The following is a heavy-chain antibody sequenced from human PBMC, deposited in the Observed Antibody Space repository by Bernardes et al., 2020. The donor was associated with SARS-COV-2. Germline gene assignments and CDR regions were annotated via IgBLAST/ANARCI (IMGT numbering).Heavy chain of an antibody. CDR3: ATGPVRGVINWFDP. CDR1: GYTLSELS. J-gene: IGHJ5*02. D-gene: IGHD3-10*01. Sequence: WEVLGYTLSELSMHWVRQAPGKGLEWMGGFDPEDGETIYAQKFQGRVTMTEDTSTDTAYMGLSSLRSEDTAVYYCATGPVRGVINWFDPWGLGILVTVSS. CDR2: FDPEDGET. V-gene: IGHV1-24*01.